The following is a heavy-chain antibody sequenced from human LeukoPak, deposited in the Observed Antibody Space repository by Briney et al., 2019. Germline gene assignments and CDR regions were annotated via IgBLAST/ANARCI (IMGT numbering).Heavy chain of an antibody. CDR2: VSYDGKYE. V-gene: IGHV3-30*18. CDR1: GFMFTNCA. CDR3: AKVRGPLYYYAIDA. J-gene: IGHJ6*02. D-gene: IGHD1-14*01. Sequence: GGSLRLSRAASGFMFTNCAFHWVRQAPGKGPEWVATVSYDGKYEFYSDSVKGRFSISRNDSDNTVYLQMNSLRPEDSAVFYCAKVRGPLYYYAIDAWGQGTKVTASS.